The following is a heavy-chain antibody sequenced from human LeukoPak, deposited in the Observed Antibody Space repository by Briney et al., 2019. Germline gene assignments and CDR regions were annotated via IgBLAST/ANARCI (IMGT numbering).Heavy chain of an antibody. CDR1: GFTFSSYA. CDR2: ISGSGGST. CDR3: AKMYYYDSSGYYFQH. V-gene: IGHV3-23*01. J-gene: IGHJ1*01. Sequence: PGGSLRLSCAASGFTFSSYAMSWVRQAPGKGLEWVSGISGSGGSTYYADSVKGRFTISRDNSKNTLYLQMNSLRVEDTAVYYCAKMYYYDSSGYYFQHWGQGTLVTVSS. D-gene: IGHD3-22*01.